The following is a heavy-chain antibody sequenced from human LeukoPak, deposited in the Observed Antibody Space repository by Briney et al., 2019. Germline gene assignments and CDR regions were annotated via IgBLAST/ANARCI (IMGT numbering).Heavy chain of an antibody. CDR1: GFTFNTYA. CDR2: ISSSGGNT. J-gene: IGHJ4*02. D-gene: IGHD3/OR15-3a*01. V-gene: IGHV3-64*01. CDR3: ARASGKGLYYFDY. Sequence: GGSLRLSCAASGFTFNTYAMHWVRQAPGKGLEFVSSISSSGGNTYYANSVKGRFTISRDDSKNTLYLQMGSLRPEDMAVYYCARASGKGLYYFDYWGQGTLVTVSS.